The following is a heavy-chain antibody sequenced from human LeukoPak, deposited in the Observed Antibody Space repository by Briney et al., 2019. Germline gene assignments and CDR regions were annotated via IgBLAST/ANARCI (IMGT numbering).Heavy chain of an antibody. Sequence: PGGSLRLSCAASGFTFSSYWMSWVRQAPGKGLEWVANIKQDGSEKYYVDSVKGRFTISRDNAKNSLYLQMNSLRAEDTAVYYCAREGFGELPAYNWFDPWGQGTLVTVSS. CDR2: IKQDGSEK. CDR1: GFTFSSYW. CDR3: AREGFGELPAYNWFDP. D-gene: IGHD3-10*01. V-gene: IGHV3-7*01. J-gene: IGHJ5*02.